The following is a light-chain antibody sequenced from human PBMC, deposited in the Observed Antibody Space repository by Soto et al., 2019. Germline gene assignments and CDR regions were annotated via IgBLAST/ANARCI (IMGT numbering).Light chain of an antibody. V-gene: IGKV1-39*01. CDR3: QQSHSIPYT. CDR1: QTISNY. CDR2: AAS. J-gene: IGKJ2*01. Sequence: DIQMTQSPSSLSASVGDRVTITCRASQTISNYLNWYQQKPEKAPKLQIYAASSLKSGVPSRFSGSGAGTDFTLTISSLQPEDSAPYYCQQSHSIPYTFAQGTKLEIK.